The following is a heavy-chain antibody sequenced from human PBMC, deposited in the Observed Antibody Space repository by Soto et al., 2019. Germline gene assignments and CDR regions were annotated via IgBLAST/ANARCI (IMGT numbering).Heavy chain of an antibody. CDR2: IYYSGST. CDR1: GGSISSGGYY. J-gene: IGHJ4*02. D-gene: IGHD4-17*01. Sequence: QVQLQESGPGLVKPSQTLSLTCTVYGGSISSGGYYWSWIRQHPGKGLEWIGYIYYSGSTYYNPSLKSRVTISVDTSKNQFSLKLSSVTAADTAVYYCARGRGTVTTVTTHLDYWGQGTLVTVSS. CDR3: ARGRGTVTTVTTHLDY. V-gene: IGHV4-31*03.